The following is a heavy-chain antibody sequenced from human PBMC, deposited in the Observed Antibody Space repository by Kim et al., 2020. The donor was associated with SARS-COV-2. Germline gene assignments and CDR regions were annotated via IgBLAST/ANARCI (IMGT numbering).Heavy chain of an antibody. D-gene: IGHD2-2*01. CDR2: IYYSGST. J-gene: IGHJ6*02. CDR1: GGSISSGDYY. V-gene: IGHV4-30-4*01. CDR3: ARAPYIVVVPAAPLDV. Sequence: SETLSLTCTVSGGSISSGDYYWSWIRQPPGKGLEWIGYIYYSGSTYYNPSLKSRVTISVDTSKNQFSLKLSSVTAADTAVYYCARAPYIVVVPAAPLDVWGQGTTVTVSS.